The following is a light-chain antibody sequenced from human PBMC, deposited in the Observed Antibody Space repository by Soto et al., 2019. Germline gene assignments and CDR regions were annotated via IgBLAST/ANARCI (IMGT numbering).Light chain of an antibody. Sequence: EIVLTQSPATLSLSPGERVTLSCRASQSVSSYLAWYQQQPGQAPRLLIYDASKRATGIPARFSGSGSGTDFTLTISSLEPEDFAVYYCQRRSNFMYTFGQGTKLEIK. CDR1: QSVSSY. V-gene: IGKV3-11*01. CDR2: DAS. J-gene: IGKJ2*01. CDR3: QRRSNFMYT.